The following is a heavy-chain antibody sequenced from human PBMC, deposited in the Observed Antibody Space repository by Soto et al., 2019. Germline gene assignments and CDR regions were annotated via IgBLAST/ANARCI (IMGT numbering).Heavy chain of an antibody. CDR1: GGTFSSYA. D-gene: IGHD6-13*01. CDR3: ATTLAAPFDY. CDR2: IIPIFGTA. Sequence: ASVKVSCKASGGTFSSYAISWVRQAPGQGLEWMGGIIPIFGTANYAQKFQGRVTITADESTSTAYMELSSLRSEDTAVYYCATTLAAPFDYWGQGTLVTVSS. J-gene: IGHJ4*02. V-gene: IGHV1-69*13.